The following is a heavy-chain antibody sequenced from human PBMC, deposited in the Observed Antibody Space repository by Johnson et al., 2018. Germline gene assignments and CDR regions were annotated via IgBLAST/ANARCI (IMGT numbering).Heavy chain of an antibody. V-gene: IGHV3-23*04. J-gene: IGHJ6*02. CDR3: AKGGDHSRSWSDAYTQTDADYYYYGMDV. Sequence: EVQLVESGGGLVQPGGSLRLACAASGFTFSSYAMSWVRQAPGKGLEWVSAISGSGGSTYYADSVQGRFTISRDNSQNTLYLQMNNLRAEDTAVYYCAKGGDHSRSWSDAYTQTDADYYYYGMDVWGQGTTVTVSS. CDR1: GFTFSSYA. D-gene: IGHD6-13*01. CDR2: ISGSGGST.